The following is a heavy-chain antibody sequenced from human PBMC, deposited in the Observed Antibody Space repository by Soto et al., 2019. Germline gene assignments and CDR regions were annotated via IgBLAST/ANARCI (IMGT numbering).Heavy chain of an antibody. CDR3: AGSGYYPTYFDY. CDR2: IYHSGST. V-gene: IGHV4-30-2*01. Sequence: QLQLQESGSGLVKPSQTLSLTCAVSGGSISSGDYSWSWIRQPPGKGLEWIGYIYHSGSTYYNPSLPSRVPISVNXSKSQFSLRLSSVTAADTAVYYCAGSGYYPTYFDYWGQGTLVTVSS. CDR1: GGSISSGDYS. J-gene: IGHJ4*02. D-gene: IGHD3-22*01.